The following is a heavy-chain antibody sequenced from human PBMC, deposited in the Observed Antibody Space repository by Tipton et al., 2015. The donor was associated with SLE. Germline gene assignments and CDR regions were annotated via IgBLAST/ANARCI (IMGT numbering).Heavy chain of an antibody. D-gene: IGHD2-2*02. J-gene: IGHJ5*02. CDR1: GGSFSGYY. CDR2: INHSGST. Sequence: TLSLTCAVYGGSFSGYYWSWIRQPPGKGLEWIGEINHSGSTNYNPSLKSRVTISVDTSKNQFSLKLSSVTAADTAVYYCARQYCSSTSCYNDWFDPWGQGTLVTVSS. CDR3: ARQYCSSTSCYNDWFDP. V-gene: IGHV4-34*01.